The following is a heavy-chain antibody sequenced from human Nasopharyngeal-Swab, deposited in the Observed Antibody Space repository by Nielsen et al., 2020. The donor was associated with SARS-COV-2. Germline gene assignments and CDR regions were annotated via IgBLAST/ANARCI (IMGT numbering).Heavy chain of an antibody. Sequence: GESLKISCAASGFTFGSYEMNWVRQAPGKGLEWVSAISGSGGSTYYADSVKGRFTISRDNSKNTLYLQMNSLRAEDTAVYYCAKDGIYYDSSGYWYYWGQGTLVTVSS. CDR2: ISGSGGST. CDR3: AKDGIYYDSSGYWYY. D-gene: IGHD3-22*01. CDR1: GFTFGSYE. J-gene: IGHJ4*02. V-gene: IGHV3-23*01.